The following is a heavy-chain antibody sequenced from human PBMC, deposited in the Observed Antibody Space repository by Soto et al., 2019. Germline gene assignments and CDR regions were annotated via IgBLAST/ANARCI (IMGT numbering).Heavy chain of an antibody. CDR3: AKVSDQDIVLMVYAKYYFDY. Sequence: SGGSLRLSCAASGFTFSSYAMSWVRQAPGKGLEWVSAISGSGGSTYYADSVKGRFTISRDNSKNTLYLQMNSLRAEDTAVYYCAKVSDQDIVLMVYAKYYFDYWGQGTLVTVSS. V-gene: IGHV3-23*01. CDR2: ISGSGGST. J-gene: IGHJ4*02. D-gene: IGHD2-8*01. CDR1: GFTFSSYA.